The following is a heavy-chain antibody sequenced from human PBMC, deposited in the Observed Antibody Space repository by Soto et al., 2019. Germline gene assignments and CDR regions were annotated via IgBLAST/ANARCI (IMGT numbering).Heavy chain of an antibody. Sequence: PSETLSLTCTVSGGSISSSSYYWGWIRQPPGKGLEWIGSIYYSGSTYYNPSLKSRVTISVDTSKNQFSLKLSSVTAADTAVYYCARVMVRGPNYFDYWGQGTLVTVSS. CDR2: IYYSGST. CDR1: GGSISSSSYY. J-gene: IGHJ4*02. D-gene: IGHD3-10*01. CDR3: ARVMVRGPNYFDY. V-gene: IGHV4-39*01.